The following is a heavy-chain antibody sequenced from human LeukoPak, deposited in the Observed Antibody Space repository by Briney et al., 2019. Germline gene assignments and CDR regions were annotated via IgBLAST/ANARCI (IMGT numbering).Heavy chain of an antibody. D-gene: IGHD3-10*01. CDR2: ISAYNGNT. J-gene: IGHJ4*02. Sequence: ASVKVSCKASGYTFTSYGISWVRQAPGQGLEWMGWISAYNGNTNYAQKLQGRVTMTTDTSTSTAYMELRSLRSDDTAVYYCARDPYYGSVHRHFDYWGQGTLVTVSS. CDR1: GYTFTSYG. V-gene: IGHV1-18*01. CDR3: ARDPYYGSVHRHFDY.